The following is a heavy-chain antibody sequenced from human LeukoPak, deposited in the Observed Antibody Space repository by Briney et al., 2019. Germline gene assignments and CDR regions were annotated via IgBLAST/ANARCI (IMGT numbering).Heavy chain of an antibody. J-gene: IGHJ6*03. CDR3: ARDPTPYYYYYYMDV. V-gene: IGHV1-2*06. CDR1: GYTFTGYY. Sequence: ASVKVSCKASGYTFTGYYMHWVRQAPGQGLEWMGRINPNRGGTNYAQKFQGRVTMTRDTSISTAYMELSRLRSDDTAVYYCARDPTPYYYYYYMDVWGKGTTVTVX. CDR2: INPNRGGT.